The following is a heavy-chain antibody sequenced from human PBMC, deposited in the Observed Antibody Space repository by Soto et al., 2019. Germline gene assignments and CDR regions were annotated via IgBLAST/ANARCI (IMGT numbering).Heavy chain of an antibody. J-gene: IGHJ5*02. D-gene: IGHD6-13*01. CDR2: IYYSGST. V-gene: IGHV4-39*02. CDR1: GGSISSSSYY. CDR3: ARDVAAAGNWFDP. Sequence: SETLSLTCTVSGGSISSSSYYWGWIRQPPGKGLEWIGSIYYSGSTYYNPSLKSRVTISVDTSKNQFSLKLSSVTAADTAVYYCARDVAAAGNWFDPWGQGTLVTVSS.